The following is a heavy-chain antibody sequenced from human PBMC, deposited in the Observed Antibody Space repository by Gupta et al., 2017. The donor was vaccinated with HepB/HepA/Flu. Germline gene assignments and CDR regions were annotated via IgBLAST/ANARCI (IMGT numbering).Heavy chain of an antibody. Sequence: EVQLVESGGGLVPPGGSLRLSCAASGFTLSSSWMSWIRQDPGKGLEWVANIKQDGSEKYHVDSVKGRFTISRDNAKNSLYLQMNSLTAEDTAVYYCARESYYYGSSGYYLVYYFDYWGQGTLVTVSS. CDR1: GFTLSSSW. CDR3: ARESYYYGSSGYYLVYYFDY. V-gene: IGHV3-7*01. CDR2: IKQDGSEK. J-gene: IGHJ4*02. D-gene: IGHD3-22*01.